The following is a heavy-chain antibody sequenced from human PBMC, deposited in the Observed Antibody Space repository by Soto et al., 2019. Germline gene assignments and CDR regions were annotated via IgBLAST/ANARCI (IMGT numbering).Heavy chain of an antibody. Sequence: SVNVSCKSSGGTFSSCSISWVRQAPGQGLERMGWIIPIFGTANYAQKFQGRVTITADKSTSTAYMELSRLRSEDTAVYYCARGSSSSGGIDYWGQGTLVTVSS. V-gene: IGHV1-69*06. CDR2: IIPIFGTA. J-gene: IGHJ4*02. CDR1: GGTFSSCS. D-gene: IGHD6-6*01. CDR3: ARGSSSSGGIDY.